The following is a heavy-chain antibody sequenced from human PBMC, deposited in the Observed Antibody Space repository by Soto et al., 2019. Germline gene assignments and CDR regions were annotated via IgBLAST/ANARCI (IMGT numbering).Heavy chain of an antibody. V-gene: IGHV1-46*01. Sequence: ASVKVSCKASGYTFTTYYMYWVRQAPGQGLEWMGIINPIGGSTSFAQKFQGRVTMTRDTSTSTVYMELISLTSEDTAVYYCARDVGMASRPYLDYWGQGPLVTVSS. CDR3: ARDVGMASRPYLDY. CDR2: INPIGGST. D-gene: IGHD6-6*01. CDR1: GYTFTTYY. J-gene: IGHJ4*02.